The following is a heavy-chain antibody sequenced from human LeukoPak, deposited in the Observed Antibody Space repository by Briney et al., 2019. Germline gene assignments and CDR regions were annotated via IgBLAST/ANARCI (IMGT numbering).Heavy chain of an antibody. Sequence: SVTVSCKASGGTFSSYAISWVRQAPGQGPEWMGRIIPILGIANYAQKFQGRVTVTADNSTSTAYMALSSLRSEDTAVYFCARETVGADGYFDYWGQGTLVTVSS. D-gene: IGHD1-26*01. V-gene: IGHV1-69*04. J-gene: IGHJ4*02. CDR3: ARETVGADGYFDY. CDR2: IIPILGIA. CDR1: GGTFSSYA.